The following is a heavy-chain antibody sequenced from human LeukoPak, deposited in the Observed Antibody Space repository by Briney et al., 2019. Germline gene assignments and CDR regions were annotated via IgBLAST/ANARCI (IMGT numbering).Heavy chain of an antibody. V-gene: IGHV7-4-1*02. J-gene: IGHJ4*02. CDR3: ARDASMINFDY. Sequence: ASVKISCKASGYTFTVYSINWLRQAPGQGLEWMGWITTSTGRPTYAQGFTGRFVFSLDTSVSTTYLHINSLKAEDTAVYYCARDASMINFDYWGQGSLVTVSS. CDR1: GYTFTVYS. D-gene: IGHD3-16*01. CDR2: ITTSTGRP.